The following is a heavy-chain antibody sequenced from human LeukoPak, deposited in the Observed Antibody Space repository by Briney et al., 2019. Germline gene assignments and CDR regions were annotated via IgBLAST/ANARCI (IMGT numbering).Heavy chain of an antibody. CDR2: IYYSGST. CDR1: GGSISSGGYC. CDR3: ARDRPGYSSINDAFDI. V-gene: IGHV4-31*03. Sequence: SETLSITCTVSGGSISSGGYCWSWIRQHPGKGLEWIGYIYYSGSTYYNPSLKSRVTISVDTSKNQFSLKLSSVTAADTAVYYCARDRPGYSSINDAFDIWGQGTMVTVSS. D-gene: IGHD6-13*01. J-gene: IGHJ3*02.